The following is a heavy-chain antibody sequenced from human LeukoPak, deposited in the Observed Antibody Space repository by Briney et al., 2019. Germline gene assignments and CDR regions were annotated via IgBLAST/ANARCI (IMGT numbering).Heavy chain of an antibody. CDR2: IYHSGST. J-gene: IGHJ4*02. V-gene: IGHV4-4*02. D-gene: IGHD6-19*01. CDR3: AREVRYSSGWPYYFDY. CDR1: GGSISSSNW. Sequence: SGTLSLTCAVSGGSISSSNWWSWVRQPPGKGLEWIGEIYHSGSTNYNPSLKSRVTISVDKSKNQFSLKLSSVTAADTAVYYCAREVRYSSGWPYYFDYWGQGTLVTVSS.